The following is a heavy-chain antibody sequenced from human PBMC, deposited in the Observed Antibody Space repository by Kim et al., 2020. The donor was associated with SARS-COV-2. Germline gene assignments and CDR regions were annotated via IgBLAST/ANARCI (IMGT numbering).Heavy chain of an antibody. Sequence: SVKVSCKASGGTFSSYAISWVRQAPGQGLEWMGRIIPILGIANYAQKFQGRVTITADKSTSTAYMELSSLRSEDTAVYYCAREGVVLRFLELSDYYYMDVWGKGTTVTVSS. CDR1: GGTFSSYA. D-gene: IGHD3-3*01. V-gene: IGHV1-69*04. CDR2: IIPILGIA. J-gene: IGHJ6*03. CDR3: AREGVVLRFLELSDYYYMDV.